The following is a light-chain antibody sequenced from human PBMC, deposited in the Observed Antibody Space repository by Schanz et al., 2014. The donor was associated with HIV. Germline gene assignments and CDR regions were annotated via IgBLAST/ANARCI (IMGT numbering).Light chain of an antibody. CDR2: NVN. CDR1: SSDVGSYDY. J-gene: IGLJ1*01. CDR3: CSYAGRYTFYV. Sequence: QSVLIQPPSVSGSPGQSVTISCTGTSSDVGSYDYVSWYQQHPGTVPKPMIYNVNTQPSRVPDRFSGSKSGNTASMTISGLQAEDEADYYCCSYAGRYTFYVFGTGTKLTVL. V-gene: IGLV2-11*01.